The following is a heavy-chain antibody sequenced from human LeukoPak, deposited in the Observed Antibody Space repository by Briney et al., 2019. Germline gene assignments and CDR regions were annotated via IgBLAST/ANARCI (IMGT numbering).Heavy chain of an antibody. V-gene: IGHV3-23*01. D-gene: IGHD5-12*01. CDR1: GFSFGHFA. Sequence: GESLRLSCAASGFSFGHFAMRWVRQPPGKGLEWVSAISGPGGSTYYADSVAGPFSISRDNSGNTLYLQMDILRAEDTAVYYCTNSHGSSGYDGYDYWGQGTLVTVSS. J-gene: IGHJ4*02. CDR3: TNSHGSSGYDGYDY. CDR2: ISGPGGST.